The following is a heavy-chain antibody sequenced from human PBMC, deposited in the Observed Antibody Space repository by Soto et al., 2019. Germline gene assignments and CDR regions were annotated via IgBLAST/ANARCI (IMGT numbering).Heavy chain of an antibody. V-gene: IGHV4-59*01. CDR3: AKGAYTSSSDNPGKFDY. CDR1: GGSISSYY. Sequence: PSETLSLTCTVSGGSISSYYWSWIRQPPGKGLEWIAYINYIGSTNYNPSLKSRVTISEDTSKKQFSLKLSSVTAADTAVYYCAKGAYTSSSDNPGKFDYWGQGTLVTVSS. J-gene: IGHJ4*02. D-gene: IGHD6-6*01. CDR2: INYIGST.